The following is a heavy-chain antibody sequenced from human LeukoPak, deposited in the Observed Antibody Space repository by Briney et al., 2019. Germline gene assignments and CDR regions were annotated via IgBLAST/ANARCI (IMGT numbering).Heavy chain of an antibody. J-gene: IGHJ5*02. CDR1: GVSTSAFY. V-gene: IGHV4-59*01. Sequence: PSETLSLTCTVSGVSTSAFYWSWIRQPPGKGLEWIGYIYYNGDTNYNPSLKSRVTMSVDTSKKLLSLKLTSVTAADTAVYYCARVPKYHYDSSGLREAWFDPWGQGILVTVSS. D-gene: IGHD3-22*01. CDR2: IYYNGDT. CDR3: ARVPKYHYDSSGLREAWFDP.